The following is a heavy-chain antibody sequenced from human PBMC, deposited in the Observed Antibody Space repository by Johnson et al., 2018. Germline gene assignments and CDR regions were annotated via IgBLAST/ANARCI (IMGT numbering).Heavy chain of an antibody. CDR2: ISYDGSNK. J-gene: IGHJ6*02. D-gene: IGHD1-7*01. CDR1: GFTFCSYG. V-gene: IGHV3-30*03. CDR3: TIVSSPTYNWNYVRYYGMDV. Sequence: QVQLVESGGGVVQPGRSLRLSCAASGFTFCSYGMHWVRQAPGKGLEWVAVISYDGSNKYYADSVKGRFTISKDNSKNTLCLKMNSLRAEDTALDYCTIVSSPTYNWNYVRYYGMDVWGQGTTVTVSS.